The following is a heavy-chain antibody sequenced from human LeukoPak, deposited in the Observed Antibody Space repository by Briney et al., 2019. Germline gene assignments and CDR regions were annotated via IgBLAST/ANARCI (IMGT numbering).Heavy chain of an antibody. CDR1: GGSINNGGYY. V-gene: IGHV4-31*03. D-gene: IGHD6-19*01. CDR2: IYYSGSS. CDR3: ARGPPGGWYGDYYYGMDV. J-gene: IGHJ6*02. Sequence: SETLSLTCTVSGGSINNGGYYWSWIRQHPGKGLEWIGYIYYSGSSYYNPSLRSRVTISVDTSKNQFSLKLSSVTAADTAVYYCARGPPGGWYGDYYYGMDVWGQGTTVTVSS.